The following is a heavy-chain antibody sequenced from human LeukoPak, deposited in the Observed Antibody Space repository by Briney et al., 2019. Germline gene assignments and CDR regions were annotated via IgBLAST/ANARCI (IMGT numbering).Heavy chain of an antibody. Sequence: ASVKVSCKASGYTFTGYYMHWVRQAPGQGLEWMGRTNPNSGGTSYAQKFQGRVTMTRDTSISTAYLELSRLRSDDTAVYYCARDDYGHPTAPSLIDYWGQGTLVTVSS. CDR3: ARDDYGHPTAPSLIDY. J-gene: IGHJ4*02. CDR2: TNPNSGGT. V-gene: IGHV1-2*06. D-gene: IGHD4-17*01. CDR1: GYTFTGYY.